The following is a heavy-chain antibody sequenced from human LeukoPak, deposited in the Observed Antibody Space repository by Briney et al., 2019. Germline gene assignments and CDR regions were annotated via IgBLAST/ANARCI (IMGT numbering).Heavy chain of an antibody. D-gene: IGHD1-7*01. Sequence: SETLSLTCTVSGGSISSYFWGWIRQPPGKGLEWIGNIYYTGSTHYNPSLKSRVTISVDTSKNQFSLRLSSVTAADTAVYYCARDLGGTTGKFDYWGQGTLVTVSS. V-gene: IGHV4-39*07. CDR2: IYYTGST. CDR1: GGSISSYF. CDR3: ARDLGGTTGKFDY. J-gene: IGHJ4*02.